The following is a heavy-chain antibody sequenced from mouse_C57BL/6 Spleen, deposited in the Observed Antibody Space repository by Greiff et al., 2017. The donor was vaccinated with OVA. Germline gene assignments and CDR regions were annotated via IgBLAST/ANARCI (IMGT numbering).Heavy chain of an antibody. CDR1: GFNIKDDY. CDR3: TCYYYGSSPFAY. J-gene: IGHJ3*01. V-gene: IGHV14-4*01. Sequence: VHVKQSGAELVRPGASVKLSCTASGFNIKDDYMHWVKQRPEQGLEWIGWIDPENGDTEYASKFQGKATITADTSSNTAYLQLSSLTSEDTAVYYCTCYYYGSSPFAYWGQGTLVTVSA. D-gene: IGHD1-1*01. CDR2: IDPENGDT.